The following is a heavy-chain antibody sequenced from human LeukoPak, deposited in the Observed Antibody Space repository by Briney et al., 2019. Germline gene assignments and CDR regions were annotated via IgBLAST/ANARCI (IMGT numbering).Heavy chain of an antibody. D-gene: IGHD6-13*01. CDR2: ISAYNGDT. V-gene: IGHV1-18*01. J-gene: IGHJ4*02. CDR1: GYTFTNYG. CDR3: AVRNRSSWSPFDF. Sequence: GAPVKVSCKASGYTFTNYGISWVRQAPGQGLEWMGWISAYNGDTNYAQKLQGRVTMTTDTSTSTAYMELRSLRSDDTAVYYCAVRNRSSWSPFDFWGQGTLVTVSS.